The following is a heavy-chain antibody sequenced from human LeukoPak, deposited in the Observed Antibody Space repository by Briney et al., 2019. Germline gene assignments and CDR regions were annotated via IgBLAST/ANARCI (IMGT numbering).Heavy chain of an antibody. D-gene: IGHD1-1*01. CDR3: AHNLDWNYDDY. V-gene: IGHV2-5*01. Sequence: SGPTLVKPTQTLTLTCSFSGFSLSTSGVGVGWLHQPPGKALEWLALINWNDDKRYSPSLKSRLTITKDTSKNQVVLTMTNMDPVDTATYYCAHNLDWNYDDYWGQGTLVTVSS. CDR1: GFSLSTSGVG. CDR2: INWNDDK. J-gene: IGHJ4*02.